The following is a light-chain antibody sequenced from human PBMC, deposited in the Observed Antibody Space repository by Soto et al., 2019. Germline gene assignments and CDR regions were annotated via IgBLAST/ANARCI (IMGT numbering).Light chain of an antibody. V-gene: IGLV2-23*02. CDR3: CSFAGGKTWV. J-gene: IGLJ3*02. CDR1: GTDVGTYNF. Sequence: QSALTQPASVSGSPGQSITISCTGSGTDVGTYNFVSWFQRHPGKAPQLIIYEVTERPSGVSPRFSGSKSVNTASLTISGLRAEDEADYSFCSFAGGKTWVFGGGTKVTV. CDR2: EVT.